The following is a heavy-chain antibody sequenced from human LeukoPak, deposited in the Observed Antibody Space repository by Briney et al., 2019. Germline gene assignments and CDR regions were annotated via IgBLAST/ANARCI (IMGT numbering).Heavy chain of an antibody. CDR2: ISYDGSNK. J-gene: IGHJ2*01. V-gene: IGHV3-30*03. CDR1: GFTFSSYA. Sequence: PGGSLRLSCAASGFTFSSYAMSWVRQAPGKGLEWVAVISYDGSNKYYADSVKGRFTISRDNSKNTLYLQMNSLRAEDTAVYYCARDFYGDNSEVVSWHFDLWGRGTLVGVSS. CDR3: ARDFYGDNSEVVSWHFDL. D-gene: IGHD4-23*01.